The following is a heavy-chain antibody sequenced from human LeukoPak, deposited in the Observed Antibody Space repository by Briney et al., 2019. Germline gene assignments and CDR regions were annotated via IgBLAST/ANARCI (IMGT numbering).Heavy chain of an antibody. CDR1: GFTFSSYW. CDR3: ARDGSSSSYYYYMDV. V-gene: IGHV3-7*01. Sequence: GGSLRLSCAASGFTFSSYWMSWVRQAPGKGLGWVANIKQDGSEKYYVDSVKGRFTISRDNAKNSLYLQMNSLRAEDTAVYYCARDGSSSSYYYYMDVWGKGTTVTVSS. D-gene: IGHD6-6*01. J-gene: IGHJ6*03. CDR2: IKQDGSEK.